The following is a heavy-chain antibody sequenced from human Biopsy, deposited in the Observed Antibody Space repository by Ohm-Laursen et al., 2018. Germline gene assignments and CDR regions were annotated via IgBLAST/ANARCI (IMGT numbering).Heavy chain of an antibody. D-gene: IGHD5-24*01. Sequence: SETLSLTWPVSGGPLNSYYWSWIRQPPGKGLEWIGYIYYSGIAANYNPSLKGRVTISVDTSKHQFSLRLTSATAADTAVYYCARGGFGLDGYNSPWGRGTLVIVSS. J-gene: IGHJ5*02. V-gene: IGHV4-59*01. CDR2: IYYSGIA. CDR1: GGPLNSYY. CDR3: ARGGFGLDGYNSP.